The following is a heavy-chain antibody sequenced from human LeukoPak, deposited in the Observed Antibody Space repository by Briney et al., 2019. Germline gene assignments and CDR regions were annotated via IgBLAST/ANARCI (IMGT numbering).Heavy chain of an antibody. Sequence: GGSLRLSCAASGFTFSSYWMSWVRQAPGKGLERVANIKQDGSEKYYVDSVKGRFTISRDNAKNSLYLQMNSLRAEDTAVYYCARGPLIAPYYFDYWGQGTLVTVSS. D-gene: IGHD2/OR15-2a*01. CDR3: ARGPLIAPYYFDY. CDR1: GFTFSSYW. V-gene: IGHV3-7*01. J-gene: IGHJ4*02. CDR2: IKQDGSEK.